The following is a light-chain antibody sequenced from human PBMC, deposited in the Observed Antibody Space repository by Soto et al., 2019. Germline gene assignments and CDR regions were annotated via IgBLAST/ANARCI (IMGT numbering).Light chain of an antibody. V-gene: IGLV2-14*01. CDR1: TRDVGGYNY. CDR3: SSYTSSDTLVV. J-gene: IGLJ1*01. Sequence: QSALTQPASVSGSPGQSITISCTGTTRDVGGYNYVSWYQQHPDKAPKLMIYEVTNRPSGVSNRFSGSKSGNTASLTISGLQAEDEADYYCSSYTSSDTLVVFGTGTQLTVL. CDR2: EVT.